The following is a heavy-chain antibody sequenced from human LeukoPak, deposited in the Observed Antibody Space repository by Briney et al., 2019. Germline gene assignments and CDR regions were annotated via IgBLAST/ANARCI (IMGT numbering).Heavy chain of an antibody. V-gene: IGHV1-69*13. J-gene: IGHJ4*02. CDR3: ARGGYYYDSSGYSHLPDY. D-gene: IGHD3-22*01. Sequence: ASVKVSCKASGGTFSSYAFSWVRQAPGQGLEWMGGIIPIVGTTNYAQMFQGRVTVTADESTSTAYMELSSLRSEDTAVYYCARGGYYYDSSGYSHLPDYWGQGTLVTVSA. CDR1: GGTFSSYA. CDR2: IIPIVGTT.